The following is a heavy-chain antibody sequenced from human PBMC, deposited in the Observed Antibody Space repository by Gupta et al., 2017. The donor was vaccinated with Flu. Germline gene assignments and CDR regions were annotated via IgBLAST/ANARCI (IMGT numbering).Heavy chain of an antibody. J-gene: IGHJ6*02. CDR2: INSDGSST. Sequence: GLVWVSRINSDGSSTSYADSVKGRFTISRDNAKNTLYLQMNSLRAEDTAVYYCARTIGVTRATEYYYYGMDVWGQGTTVTVSS. CDR3: ARTIGVTRATEYYYYGMDV. V-gene: IGHV3-74*01. D-gene: IGHD4-17*01.